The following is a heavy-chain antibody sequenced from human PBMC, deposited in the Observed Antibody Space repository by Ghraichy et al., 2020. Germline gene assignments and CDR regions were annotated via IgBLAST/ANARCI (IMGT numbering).Heavy chain of an antibody. CDR1: GFTFSRHW. Sequence: CAASGFTFSRHWMSWVRQAPGKGLEWVASIKSDGSDIFYVDSVKGRFIISRDNAKNSVSLEMNSLRVEDTAVYYCARDPYGDYKYGGTDYWGQGTLVSVSS. CDR2: IKSDGSDI. D-gene: IGHD4-17*01. CDR3: ARDPYGDYKYGGTDY. J-gene: IGHJ4*02. V-gene: IGHV3-7*01.